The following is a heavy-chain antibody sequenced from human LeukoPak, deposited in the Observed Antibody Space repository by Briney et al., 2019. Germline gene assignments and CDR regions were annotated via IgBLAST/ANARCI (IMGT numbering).Heavy chain of an antibody. CDR3: ARFGYSYGPPLADY. CDR2: ISSSSSTI. V-gene: IGHV3-48*01. D-gene: IGHD5-18*01. J-gene: IGHJ4*02. Sequence: GGSLRLSCAASGFTFSSYSMNWVRQAPGKGLEWVSYISSSSSTIYYADSVKGRFTISRDNAKNSLYLQMNSLRAEDTPVYYCARFGYSYGPPLADYWGQGTLVTVSS. CDR1: GFTFSSYS.